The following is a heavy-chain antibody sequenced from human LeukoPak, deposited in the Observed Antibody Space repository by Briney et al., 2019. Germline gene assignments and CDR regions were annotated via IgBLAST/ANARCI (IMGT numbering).Heavy chain of an antibody. CDR2: ISSSSSSI. Sequence: GGSLRLSCAASELTFNVYSMNWVRQAPGKGLEWVSYISSSSSSIYYADSVKGRFTISRDNARNSLYLQMNSLRAEDTAVYYCARGFQARNAFDIWGQGTMVTVSS. V-gene: IGHV3-48*01. CDR1: ELTFNVYS. D-gene: IGHD1-26*01. CDR3: ARGFQARNAFDI. J-gene: IGHJ3*02.